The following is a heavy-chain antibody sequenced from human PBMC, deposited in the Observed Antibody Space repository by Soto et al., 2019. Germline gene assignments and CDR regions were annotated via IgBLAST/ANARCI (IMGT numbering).Heavy chain of an antibody. CDR1: GSSISNTSYY. D-gene: IGHD2-15*01. V-gene: IGHV4-39*01. CDR3: ARLDCSGGSCPYYYYYGMDV. J-gene: IGHJ6*01. Sequence: SQTLSLTCPPHGSSISNTSYYWPWISHHPGKGLDCIGSIYFGGSTYYNPSLKSRVTISVDTSKNQFSLKLSSVTAADTAVYYCARLDCSGGSCPYYYYYGMDVWGQGTTVT. CDR2: IYFGGST.